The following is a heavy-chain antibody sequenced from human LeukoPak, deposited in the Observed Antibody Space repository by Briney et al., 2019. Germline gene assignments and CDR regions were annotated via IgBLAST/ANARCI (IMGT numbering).Heavy chain of an antibody. CDR3: ARDGVTGTTYIWFDP. CDR1: GFTFSSYS. D-gene: IGHD1-7*01. J-gene: IGHJ5*02. Sequence: PGGSLRLSCAASGFTFSSYSMNWVRQAPGKGLEWVSSISSSSSYIYYADSVKGRFTISRDNAKNSLYLQMNSLRAEDTAVYYCARDGVTGTTYIWFDPWGQGTLVTVSS. CDR2: ISSSSSYI. V-gene: IGHV3-21*01.